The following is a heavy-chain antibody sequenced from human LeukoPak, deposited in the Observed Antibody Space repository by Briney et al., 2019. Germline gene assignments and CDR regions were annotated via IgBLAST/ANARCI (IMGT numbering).Heavy chain of an antibody. CDR2: IYTSGST. Sequence: SETLSLTCTVSGGSISSYYWSWIRQPPGKGLEWIGYIYTSGSTYYNPSLKSRVTISVDTSKNQFSLKLSSVTAADTAVYYCASALSSLIYGSGVGDAFDIWGQGTMVTVSS. J-gene: IGHJ3*02. V-gene: IGHV4-4*09. D-gene: IGHD3-10*01. CDR3: ASALSSLIYGSGVGDAFDI. CDR1: GGSISSYY.